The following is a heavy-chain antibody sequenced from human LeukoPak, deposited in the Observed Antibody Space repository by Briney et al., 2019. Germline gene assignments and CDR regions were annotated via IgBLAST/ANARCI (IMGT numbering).Heavy chain of an antibody. CDR1: GFTFSSYS. J-gene: IGHJ4*02. D-gene: IGHD4-23*01. CDR2: ISSSSYI. CDR3: ARGHISPVGKNY. V-gene: IGHV3-21*01. Sequence: PGGSLRLSCAASGFTFSSYSMNWVRQAPGKGLEWVSSISSSSYIYYADSVKGRFTISRDNAKNSLYLQMNSLRAEDTAVYYCARGHISPVGKNYWGQGTLVTVSS.